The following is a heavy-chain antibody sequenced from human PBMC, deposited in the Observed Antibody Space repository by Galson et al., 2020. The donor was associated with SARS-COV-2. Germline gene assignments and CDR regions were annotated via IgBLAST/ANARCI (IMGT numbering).Heavy chain of an antibody. Sequence: SETLSLTCAVYGGSFSGYYWSWIRQPPGKGLEWIGELNHSGSTNYNPSLKSRVTISVDTSKNQFSLKLSSVTAADTAVYYCAKFGIAAAGFDYWGQGTLVTVSS. V-gene: IGHV4-34*01. CDR1: GGSFSGYY. D-gene: IGHD6-13*01. CDR2: LNHSGST. J-gene: IGHJ4*02. CDR3: AKFGIAAAGFDY.